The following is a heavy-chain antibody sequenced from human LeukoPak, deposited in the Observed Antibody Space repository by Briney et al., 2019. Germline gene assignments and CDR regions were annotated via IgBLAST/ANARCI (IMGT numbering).Heavy chain of an antibody. Sequence: PSETLSHTCTVSGGSISTYYWSWIRQPPGKGLEWIGYIYYSGSTNYNPSLKSRVTISVDTSKNQFSLKLSSVTAADTAVYYCAASGYYPNWFDPWGQGTLVTVSS. J-gene: IGHJ5*02. CDR3: AASGYYPNWFDP. V-gene: IGHV4-59*01. D-gene: IGHD3-22*01. CDR1: GGSISTYY. CDR2: IYYSGST.